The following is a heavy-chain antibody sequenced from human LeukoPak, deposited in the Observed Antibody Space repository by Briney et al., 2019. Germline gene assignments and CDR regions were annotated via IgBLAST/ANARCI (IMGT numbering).Heavy chain of an antibody. Sequence: GGSLRLSCAASGFSFSSYWMHWVRQAPGKGLVWVSRINSDGSRIGYADSVKGRFTISRDNGKNTLFLQMNSLRAEDAAVYYCVRGNDYGGPHYWGQGTLVTVSS. CDR1: GFSFSSYW. CDR2: INSDGSRI. D-gene: IGHD4-23*01. V-gene: IGHV3-74*01. J-gene: IGHJ4*02. CDR3: VRGNDYGGPHY.